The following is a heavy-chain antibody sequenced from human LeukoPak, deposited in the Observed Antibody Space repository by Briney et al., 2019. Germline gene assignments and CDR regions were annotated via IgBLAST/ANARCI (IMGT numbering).Heavy chain of an antibody. D-gene: IGHD6-6*01. CDR2: IYSGGST. CDR3: AAHSSSKTRFDY. CDR1: GFTFSSYA. V-gene: IGHV3-66*01. Sequence: PGGSLRLSCAASGFTFSSYAMSWVRQAPGKGLEWVSVIYSGGSTYYADSVKGRFTISRDNSKNTLYLQMNSLRAEDTAVYYCAAHSSSKTRFDYWGQGTLVTVSS. J-gene: IGHJ4*02.